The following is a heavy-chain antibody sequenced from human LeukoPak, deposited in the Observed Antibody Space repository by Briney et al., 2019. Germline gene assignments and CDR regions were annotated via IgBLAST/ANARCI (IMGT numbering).Heavy chain of an antibody. D-gene: IGHD3-22*01. J-gene: IGHJ4*02. CDR1: GGSISSYY. CDR3: ARSDYYDSSGYYSVDY. V-gene: IGHV4-59*01. CDR2: IYYSGST. Sequence: PSETLSLTCTVSGGSISSYYWSWIRQPPGKGLEWIGYIYYSGSTNYNPSLKSRVTISVDPSKNQFSLKLSSVPAADTAVYYCARSDYYDSSGYYSVDYWGQGTLVTVSS.